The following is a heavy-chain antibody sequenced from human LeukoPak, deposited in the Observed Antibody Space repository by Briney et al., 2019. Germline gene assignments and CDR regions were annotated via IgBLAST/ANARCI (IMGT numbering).Heavy chain of an antibody. D-gene: IGHD3-16*01. Sequence: GASVKVSCKASGYTFTSYGISWVRQAPGQGLEWMGGFDPEDGETIYAQKFQGRVTMTEDTSTDTAYMELSSLRSEDTAVYYCARRGTSGWTLYYYYGMDVWGQGTTVTVSS. CDR2: FDPEDGET. V-gene: IGHV1-24*01. J-gene: IGHJ6*02. CDR3: ARRGTSGWTLYYYYGMDV. CDR1: GYTFTSYG.